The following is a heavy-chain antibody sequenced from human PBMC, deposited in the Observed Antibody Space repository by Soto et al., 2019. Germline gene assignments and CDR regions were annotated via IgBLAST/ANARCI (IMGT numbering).Heavy chain of an antibody. CDR2: IGTAGDT. D-gene: IGHD5-12*01. V-gene: IGHV3-13*04. CDR3: ARGPQEGDGYTTGDAFDI. CDR1: GFTFSSYD. J-gene: IGHJ3*02. Sequence: EVQLVESGGGLVQPGGSLRLSCAASGFTFSSYDMHWVRQATGKGLEWVSAIGTAGDTYYPGSVKGRFTISRENAKNSLYLQMNSLRAGDTAVYYCARGPQEGDGYTTGDAFDIWGQGTMVTVSS.